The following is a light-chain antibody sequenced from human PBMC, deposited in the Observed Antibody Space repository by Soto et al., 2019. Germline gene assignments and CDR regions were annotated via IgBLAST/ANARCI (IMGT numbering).Light chain of an antibody. CDR1: QSVSSSY. Sequence: EIVLTQSPATLSLSPGERATLSCGASQSVSSSYLAWYQQKPGLAPRLLIYDASSRATGIPDRFSGSGSGTDSTLTISRLEPEDFAVYYCQQYGSSLALTFGGGTKVEIK. J-gene: IGKJ4*01. CDR2: DAS. CDR3: QQYGSSLALT. V-gene: IGKV3D-20*01.